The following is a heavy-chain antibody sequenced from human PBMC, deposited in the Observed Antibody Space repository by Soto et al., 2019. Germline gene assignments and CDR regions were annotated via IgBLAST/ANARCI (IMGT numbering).Heavy chain of an antibody. D-gene: IGHD3-3*01. CDR2: IYHSGST. CDR1: SGSISSSNW. Sequence: SETLSLTCAVSSGSISSSNWWSWVRQPPGKGLEWIGEIYHSGSTNYNPSLKSRVTISVDKSKNQFSLKLSSVTAADTAVYYCARVPLIFGDYYYYYYMAVWGKGTTVTVSS. J-gene: IGHJ6*03. V-gene: IGHV4-4*02. CDR3: ARVPLIFGDYYYYYYMAV.